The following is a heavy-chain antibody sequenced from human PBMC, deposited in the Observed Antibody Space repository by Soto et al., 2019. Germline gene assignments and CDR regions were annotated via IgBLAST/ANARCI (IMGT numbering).Heavy chain of an antibody. CDR3: ATRSPAFDY. CDR1: GYTFTSFG. CDR2: ISTNKGNT. J-gene: IGHJ4*02. Sequence: QVQLVQSGPEVKKPGASVKVSCKTSGYTFTSFGITWVRQAPGQGLEWMGWISTNKGNTNYAQKFQDRVTMTTDTSKTTGYMDLRSLRSDDTAVYYCATRSPAFDYWGQGTLVTVSS. V-gene: IGHV1-18*01.